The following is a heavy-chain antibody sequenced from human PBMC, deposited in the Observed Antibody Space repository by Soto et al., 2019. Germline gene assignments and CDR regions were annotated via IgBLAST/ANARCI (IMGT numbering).Heavy chain of an antibody. CDR1: GFTVSSKY. CDR2: INTDGNT. V-gene: IGHV3-66*01. Sequence: GGSLRLSCAASGFTVSSKYMNWVRQAPGKGLEWVSLINTDGNTHYAGSVNGRFTISRDNSKNTLYLQMDSLRVDDTAVYYCARSSGDYIQSRELDYRGSGTLGTVSS. J-gene: IGHJ4*01. D-gene: IGHD3-10*01. CDR3: ARSSGDYIQSRELDY.